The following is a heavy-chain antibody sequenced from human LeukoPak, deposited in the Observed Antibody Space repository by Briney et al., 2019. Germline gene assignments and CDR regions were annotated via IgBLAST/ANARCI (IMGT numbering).Heavy chain of an antibody. V-gene: IGHV3-15*01. CDR3: TTLTRIAAAGFFSYYYYMDV. CDR2: IKSKTDGGTT. J-gene: IGHJ6*03. Sequence: PGGSLRLSCAASGFIVSSNYMSWVRQAPGKGLEWVGRIKSKTDGGTTDYAAPVKGRFTISRDDSKNTLYLQMNSLKTEDTAVYYCTTLTRIAAAGFFSYYYYMDVWGKGTTVTVSS. CDR1: GFIVSSNY. D-gene: IGHD6-13*01.